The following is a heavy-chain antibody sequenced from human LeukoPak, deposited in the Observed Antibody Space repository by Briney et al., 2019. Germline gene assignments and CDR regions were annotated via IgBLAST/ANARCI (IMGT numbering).Heavy chain of an antibody. Sequence: GGSLRLSCAASGFTFSSYTMNWVRQPPGKGLEWASSISSSSSYIYDADSVKGRFTISRDNAKNSLYLQMNSLRAEDTAVYYCARERIAAAATDYWGQGTLVTVSS. CDR1: GFTFSSYT. CDR2: ISSSSSYI. D-gene: IGHD6-13*01. V-gene: IGHV3-21*01. J-gene: IGHJ4*02. CDR3: ARERIAAAATDY.